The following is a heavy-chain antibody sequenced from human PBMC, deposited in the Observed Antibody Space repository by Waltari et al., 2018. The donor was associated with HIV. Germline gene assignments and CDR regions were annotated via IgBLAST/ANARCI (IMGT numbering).Heavy chain of an antibody. CDR1: GSTFTCYY. D-gene: IGHD2-2*01. CDR3: ARHLPYCSTSSCPYFDP. V-gene: IGHV1-2*02. J-gene: IGHJ5*02. CDR2: INPNSGAT. Sequence: QVQLVPSGAAVKKPGASVQVSCKSSGSTFTCYYMPCVRQAPGQGLEWMGWINPNSGATNYAQKCQGRVTMSRDSSISTAYMGLNSLRSHDTAVYYCARHLPYCSTSSCPYFDPWGQGTLVTVS.